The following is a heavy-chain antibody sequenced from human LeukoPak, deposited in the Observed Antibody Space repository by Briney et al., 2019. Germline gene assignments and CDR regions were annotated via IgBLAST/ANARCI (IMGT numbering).Heavy chain of an antibody. V-gene: IGHV4-4*07. J-gene: IGHJ4*02. CDR2: ISRSGST. Sequence: SETLSLTCTVSGASISSNYWTWVRQPAGKGLERMGRISRSGSTDYNPSLKRRITMSVDTSKNQFSLKLSSVTAADTAVYYCAREGRSSTPGYWGQGVLVTVSS. CDR1: GASISSNY. D-gene: IGHD2-15*01. CDR3: AREGRSSTPGY.